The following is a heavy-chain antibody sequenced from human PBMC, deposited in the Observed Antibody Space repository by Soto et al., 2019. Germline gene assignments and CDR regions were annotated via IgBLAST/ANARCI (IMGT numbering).Heavy chain of an antibody. V-gene: IGHV1-46*03. J-gene: IGHJ3*01. CDR2: INPRAGST. CDR1: GYTFTSNF. CDR3: TRLRLLKGAFDV. Sequence: QVQLVQSGAEVKKPGASVKVSCQASGYTFTSNFIHWVRQAPGQGLEWMGEINPRAGSTTYAQKFQGRLPVTRDTSTSTVYTTLSSLTSDDTAVYYCTRLRLLKGAFDVWGQGTMVTVSS.